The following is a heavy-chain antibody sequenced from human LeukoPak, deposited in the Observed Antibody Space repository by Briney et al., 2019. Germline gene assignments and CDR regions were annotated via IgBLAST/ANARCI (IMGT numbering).Heavy chain of an antibody. CDR3: ARGLQAITMIRGTEFDP. D-gene: IGHD3-22*01. J-gene: IGHJ5*02. CDR1: GYKFTNYG. CDR2: ISPYNGNT. Sequence: ASVKVSCKASGYKFTNYGISWVRQAPGQGLEWMGWISPYNGNTIYAQKLQGRVTMTTDTSTSTAYMELRSLRSDDTAVYYCARGLQAITMIRGTEFDPWGQGTLVTVSS. V-gene: IGHV1-18*01.